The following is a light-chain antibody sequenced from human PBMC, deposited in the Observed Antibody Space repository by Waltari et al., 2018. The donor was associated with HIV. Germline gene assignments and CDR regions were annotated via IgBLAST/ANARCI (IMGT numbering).Light chain of an antibody. CDR3: KSKTSSSTPCV. Sequence: QSALTQPASVSGSPGQSLTISCTGTSTDVGGYNSVPWYQQHPGKAPKLIIYDVSNRPSGVPYRFSGSKSGNTASLTISGLQAEDEADYYCKSKTSSSTPCVFGTGTKVTVL. CDR1: STDVGGYNS. V-gene: IGLV2-14*03. CDR2: DVS. J-gene: IGLJ1*01.